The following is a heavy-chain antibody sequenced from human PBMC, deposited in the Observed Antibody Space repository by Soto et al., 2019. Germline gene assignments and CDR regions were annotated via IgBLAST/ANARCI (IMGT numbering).Heavy chain of an antibody. CDR3: ARRLAPTISDLGY. D-gene: IGHD1-26*01. Sequence: GGSLRLSCTASGLTFTASTFHWVRQAPGKGLQWVAVISENGDRQYSTESVRGRFVISRDSSKNTLYLQMNSLRPEDTGVYFCARRLAPTISDLGYWGQGALVTVSS. V-gene: IGHV3-30*09. CDR1: GLTFTAST. CDR2: ISENGDRQ. J-gene: IGHJ4*02.